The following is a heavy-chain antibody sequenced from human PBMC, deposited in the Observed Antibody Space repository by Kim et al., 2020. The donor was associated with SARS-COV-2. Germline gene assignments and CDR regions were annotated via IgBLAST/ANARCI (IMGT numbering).Heavy chain of an antibody. J-gene: IGHJ4*02. CDR1: GFTFSSYA. CDR3: AKGGGVVVVAGSWSY. CDR2: ISGSGGST. D-gene: IGHD2-15*01. V-gene: IGHV3-23*01. Sequence: GGSLRLSCAASGFTFSSYAMSWVRQAPGKGLEWVSAISGSGGSTYYADSVKGRFTISRDNSKNTLYLQMNSLRAEDTAVYYCAKGGGVVVVAGSWSYWGQGTLVTVSS.